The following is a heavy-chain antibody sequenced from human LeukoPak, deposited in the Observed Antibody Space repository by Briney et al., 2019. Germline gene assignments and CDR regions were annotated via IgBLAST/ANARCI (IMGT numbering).Heavy chain of an antibody. V-gene: IGHV3-30-3*01. Sequence: PGGSLRLSCAASGFTFSSYAMHWVRQAPGKGLEWVAVISYDGSNKYYADSVKGRFTISRDNSKNTLYLQMNSLRAEDTAVYYCASDVETAMALAYWGQGTLVTVSS. J-gene: IGHJ4*02. CDR3: ASDVETAMALAY. CDR1: GFTFSSYA. CDR2: ISYDGSNK. D-gene: IGHD5-18*01.